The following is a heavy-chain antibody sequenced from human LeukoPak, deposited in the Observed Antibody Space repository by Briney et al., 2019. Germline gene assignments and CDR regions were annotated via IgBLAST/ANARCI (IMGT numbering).Heavy chain of an antibody. CDR3: ARVDTAMVSFDY. CDR2: IYYSGST. V-gene: IGHV4-59*01. Sequence: SETLSLTCAVYGGSFSGYYWSWIRQPPGKGLEWIGYIYYSGSTNYNPSLKSRVTISVDTSKNQFSLKLSSVTAAGTAVYYCARVDTAMVSFDYWGQGTLVTVSS. CDR1: GGSFSGYY. J-gene: IGHJ4*02. D-gene: IGHD5-18*01.